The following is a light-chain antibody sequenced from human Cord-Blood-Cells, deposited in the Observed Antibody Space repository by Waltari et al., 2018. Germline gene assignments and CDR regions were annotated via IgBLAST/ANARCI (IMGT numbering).Light chain of an antibody. V-gene: IGKV3-11*01. Sequence: EIVLTQSPATLSLSPGERATLSCRASQSVSSYLAWYQQKPGPAPRLLIYDASNRATGIPARFSGSGSGTDFSLTISSLEPEDFAVYYCQQRSNLPTFGPGTKVDIK. J-gene: IGKJ3*01. CDR2: DAS. CDR1: QSVSSY. CDR3: QQRSNLPT.